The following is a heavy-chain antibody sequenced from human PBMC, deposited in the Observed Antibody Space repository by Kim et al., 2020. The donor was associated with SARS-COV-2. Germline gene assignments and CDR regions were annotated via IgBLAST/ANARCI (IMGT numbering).Heavy chain of an antibody. CDR1: GGSISSSNW. J-gene: IGHJ6*02. D-gene: IGHD2-15*01. V-gene: IGHV4-4*02. CDR2: IYHSGST. Sequence: SETLSLTCAVSGGSISSSNWWSWVRQPPGKGLEWIGEIYHSGSTNYNPSLKSRVTISVDKSKNQFSLKLSSVTAADTAVYYCARGLGYCSGGSCYCDYYYGMDVWGQGTTVTVSS. CDR3: ARGLGYCSGGSCYCDYYYGMDV.